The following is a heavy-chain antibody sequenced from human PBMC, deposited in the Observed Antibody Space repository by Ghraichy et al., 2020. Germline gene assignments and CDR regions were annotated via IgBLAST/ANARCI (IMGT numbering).Heavy chain of an antibody. Sequence: SVKVSCKASGGTFSSYAISWVRQAPGQGLEWMGRIIPILGIANYAQKFQGRVTITADKSTSTAYMELSSLRSEDTAVYYCARGPDYYDSSGYSGYWGQGTLVTVSS. D-gene: IGHD3-22*01. CDR2: IIPILGIA. J-gene: IGHJ4*02. V-gene: IGHV1-69*04. CDR3: ARGPDYYDSSGYSGY. CDR1: GGTFSSYA.